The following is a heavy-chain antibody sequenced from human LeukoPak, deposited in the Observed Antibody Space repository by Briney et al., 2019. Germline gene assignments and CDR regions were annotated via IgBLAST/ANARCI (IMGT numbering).Heavy chain of an antibody. D-gene: IGHD3-10*01. CDR1: GYTFTSYG. CDR2: ISAYNGNR. V-gene: IGHV1-18*04. CDR3: ARVNPYGLGSSGWFDP. Sequence: ASVKVSCKASGYTFTSYGISWVRQAPGQGLEWMAWISAYNGNRDYAQKHQGRVTLTTDTSTSTAYMELRSLRSDDTAVYYCARVNPYGLGSSGWFDPWGQGTLVTVSS. J-gene: IGHJ5*02.